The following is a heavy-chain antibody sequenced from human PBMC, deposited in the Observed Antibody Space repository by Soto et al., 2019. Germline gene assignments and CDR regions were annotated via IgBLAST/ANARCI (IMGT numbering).Heavy chain of an antibody. CDR3: AREYREYSYDSSGYYPSAFDI. Sequence: GASVKVSCKASGYTFTSYGISWVRQAPGKGLEWMGWISAYNGNTNYAQKLQGRVTMTTDTSTSTAYMELRSLRSDDTAVYYCAREYREYSYDSSGYYPSAFDIWGQGTMVTVSS. D-gene: IGHD3-22*01. J-gene: IGHJ3*02. V-gene: IGHV1-18*01. CDR1: GYTFTSYG. CDR2: ISAYNGNT.